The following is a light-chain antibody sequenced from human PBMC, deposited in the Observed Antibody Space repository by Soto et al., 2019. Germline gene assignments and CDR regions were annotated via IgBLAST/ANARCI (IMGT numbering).Light chain of an antibody. CDR3: QQYDSNAQT. CDR2: DAS. V-gene: IGKV1-5*01. CDR1: QSISSW. J-gene: IGKJ1*01. Sequence: DIQVTKSLSTLSASVEDRVTIPCRASQSISSWLAWYQQKPGKAPKLLIYDASTLGSGVPSRFSGSGSGTEFTLTISSLQPDDFATYYCQQYDSNAQTCGQGTKG.